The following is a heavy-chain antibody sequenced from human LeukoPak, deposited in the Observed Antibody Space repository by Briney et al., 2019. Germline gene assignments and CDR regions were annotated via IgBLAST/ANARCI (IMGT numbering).Heavy chain of an antibody. CDR1: GFTFSSYA. V-gene: IGHV3-30*18. CDR2: ISYDGSNK. D-gene: IGHD3-9*01. J-gene: IGHJ4*02. CDR3: AKASLRYFDWFSDY. Sequence: GRSLRLPCAASGFTFSSYAMHWVRQAPGKGLEWVAVISYDGSNKYYADSVKGRFTISRDNSRNTLHLQMNSLRAEDTALYSCAKASLRYFDWFSDYWGQGTLVTVSS.